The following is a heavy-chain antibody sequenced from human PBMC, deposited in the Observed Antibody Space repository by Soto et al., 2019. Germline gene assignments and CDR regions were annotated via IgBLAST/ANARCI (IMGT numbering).Heavy chain of an antibody. J-gene: IGHJ5*02. V-gene: IGHV1-3*01. D-gene: IGHD5-12*01. Sequence: SVKVSCKASGYTFTSYAMHWVRQAPGQRLEWMGWINAGNGNTKYSQKFQGRVTITRDTSASTAYMELSSLRSEDTAVYYCERGLGYSGYDTNWFDPWGQGTLVTVSS. CDR1: GYTFTSYA. CDR3: ERGLGYSGYDTNWFDP. CDR2: INAGNGNT.